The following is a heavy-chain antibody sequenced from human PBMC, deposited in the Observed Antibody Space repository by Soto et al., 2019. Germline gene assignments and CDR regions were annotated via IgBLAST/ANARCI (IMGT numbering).Heavy chain of an antibody. D-gene: IGHD1-26*01. V-gene: IGHV3-21*02. CDR3: VREDGVVGASSAFDS. CDR2: INGRSNYK. Sequence: EVPLVESGGGLVAPGGSLRLSCVASGFTLTTYTMNWVRQAPGTGLEWVSSINGRSNYKYYSESVKGRFTISRDNAQNSLFLQMSRLGPEDTAVYYCVREDGVVGASSAFDSWGQGTLVTVSS. J-gene: IGHJ4*02. CDR1: GFTLTTYT.